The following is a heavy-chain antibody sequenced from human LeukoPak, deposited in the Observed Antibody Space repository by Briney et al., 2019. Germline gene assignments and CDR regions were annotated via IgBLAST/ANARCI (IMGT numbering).Heavy chain of an antibody. D-gene: IGHD3-3*01. CDR3: AKDGERFLEWLMNYYYYYYYMDV. V-gene: IGHV3-23*01. J-gene: IGHJ6*03. CDR1: GFTFSSYA. Sequence: GGSLRLSCAASGFTFSSYAMSWVRQAPGKGLEWVSAISGSGGSTYYADSVKGRSTISRDNSKNTLYLKMNSLRAEDTAVYYCAKDGERFLEWLMNYYYYYYYMDVWGKGTTVTVSS. CDR2: ISGSGGST.